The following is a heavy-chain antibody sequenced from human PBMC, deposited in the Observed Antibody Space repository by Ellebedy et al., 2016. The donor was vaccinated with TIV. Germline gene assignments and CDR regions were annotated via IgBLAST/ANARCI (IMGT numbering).Heavy chain of an antibody. Sequence: SLKISCAASGFTFDDYAMHWVRQAPGKGLEWVSGISWNSGSIGYADSVKGRFTISRDNAKNSLYLQMNSLRAEDTALYYCAKDILYSSLYYFDYWGQGTLVTVSS. V-gene: IGHV3-9*01. CDR2: ISWNSGSI. CDR3: AKDILYSSLYYFDY. J-gene: IGHJ4*02. D-gene: IGHD6-6*01. CDR1: GFTFDDYA.